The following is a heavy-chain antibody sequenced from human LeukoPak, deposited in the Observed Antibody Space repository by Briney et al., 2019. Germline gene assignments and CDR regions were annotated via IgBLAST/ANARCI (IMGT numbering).Heavy chain of an antibody. V-gene: IGHV3-7*03. CDR1: GFTFNSHW. CDR3: ARGIGDY. J-gene: IGHJ4*02. D-gene: IGHD3-3*01. Sequence: GGSLRLSCAASGFTFNSHWMTWVRQAPGKGLDWVATIKQDGTNKYYVDSVKGRFTISRDNAKNSLYLQMNSLRAKDTALYYCARGIGDYWGQGTLVTVSS. CDR2: IKQDGTNK.